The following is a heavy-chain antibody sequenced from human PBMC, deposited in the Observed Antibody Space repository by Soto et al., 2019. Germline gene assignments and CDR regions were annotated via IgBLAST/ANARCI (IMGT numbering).Heavy chain of an antibody. D-gene: IGHD3-22*01. J-gene: IGHJ4*02. V-gene: IGHV1-69*01. CDR2: IIPVFGKP. CDR1: GGTFSRSA. Sequence: QVQLVQSGAEVKKPGSSVKVSCKASGGTFSRSAINWVRQAPGQGLEGMGGIIPVFGKPNYAQKFQGRVTITADESTSTAYMELRRLTSEDTAVYYCARDGTLYDSNGYYYVYWGQGTLVTVSS. CDR3: ARDGTLYDSNGYYYVY.